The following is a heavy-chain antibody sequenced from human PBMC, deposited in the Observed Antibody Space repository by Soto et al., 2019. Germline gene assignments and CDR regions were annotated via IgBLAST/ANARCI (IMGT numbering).Heavy chain of an antibody. CDR2: IIPIFGTA. Sequence: GASVKVSCKASGGTFSSCAISWVRQAPGQGLEWMGGIIPIFGTANYAQKFQGRVTITADESTSTAYMELSSLRSEDTAVYYCARAPRIAVAGNWFDPWRQGTLVIVSS. V-gene: IGHV1-69*13. CDR1: GGTFSSCA. J-gene: IGHJ5*02. CDR3: ARAPRIAVAGNWFDP. D-gene: IGHD6-19*01.